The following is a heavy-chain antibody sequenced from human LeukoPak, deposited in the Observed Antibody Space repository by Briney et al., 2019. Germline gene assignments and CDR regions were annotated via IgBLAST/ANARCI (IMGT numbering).Heavy chain of an antibody. CDR1: GFTFSGSA. J-gene: IGHJ4*02. Sequence: TGGSLRLSCAASGFTFSGSAMHWVRQASGKGLEWVGRIRSKANSCATAYAASVKGRFTISRDDSKNTAYLQMNSLKTEDTAVYYCTRHADIVVVPAAAPTDYWGQGTLVTVSS. V-gene: IGHV3-73*01. D-gene: IGHD2-2*01. CDR3: TRHADIVVVPAAAPTDY. CDR2: IRSKANSCAT.